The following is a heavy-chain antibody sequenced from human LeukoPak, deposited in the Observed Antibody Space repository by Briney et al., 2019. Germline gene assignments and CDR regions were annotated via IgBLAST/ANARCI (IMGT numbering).Heavy chain of an antibody. CDR3: ARQGSYSGYGSAFDI. D-gene: IGHD5-12*01. CDR2: IDPSDSYT. V-gene: IGHV5-10-1*01. J-gene: IGHJ3*02. CDR1: GYSFTSYW. Sequence: GESLQISCKGSGYSFTSYWISWVRQMPGKGLEWMGRIDPSDSYTNYSPSFQGHVTISADKSISTAYLQWSSLKASDTAMYYCARQGSYSGYGSAFDIWGQGTMVTVSS.